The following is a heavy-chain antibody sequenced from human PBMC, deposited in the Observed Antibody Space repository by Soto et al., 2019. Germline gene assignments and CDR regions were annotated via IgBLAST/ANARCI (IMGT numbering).Heavy chain of an antibody. V-gene: IGHV3-66*01. D-gene: IGHD6-6*01. Sequence: GGSLKLSCAASGFTVSRNYMSWVRQAAGKGVEWVSVMYSGGSTYYADSVEGRFTISRDNSKNTLYLQMNSLRAEDTAVYYCASDSAEYSSHLHYYYYCMDVRGQRPSVPLSS. CDR1: GFTVSRNY. CDR2: MYSGGST. J-gene: IGHJ6*02. CDR3: ASDSAEYSSHLHYYYYCMDV.